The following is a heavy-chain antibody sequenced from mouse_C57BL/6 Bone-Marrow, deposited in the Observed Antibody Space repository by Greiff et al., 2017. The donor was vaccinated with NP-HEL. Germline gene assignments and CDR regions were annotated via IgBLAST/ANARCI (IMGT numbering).Heavy chain of an antibody. Sequence: EVKLMESGGGLVQPGGSLSLSCAASGFTFTDYYMSWVRQPPGKALEWLGFIRNKANGYTTEYSASVKGRFTISRDNSQSILYLQMNALRAEDSATYYCARYRDYFNWYFDVWGTGTTVTVSS. V-gene: IGHV7-3*01. J-gene: IGHJ1*03. CDR2: IRNKANGYTT. D-gene: IGHD2-13*01. CDR3: ARYRDYFNWYFDV. CDR1: GFTFTDYY.